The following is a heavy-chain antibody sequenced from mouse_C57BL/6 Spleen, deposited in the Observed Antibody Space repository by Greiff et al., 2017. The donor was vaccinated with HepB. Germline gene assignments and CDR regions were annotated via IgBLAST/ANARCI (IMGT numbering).Heavy chain of an antibody. J-gene: IGHJ4*01. V-gene: IGHV1-82*01. CDR2: IYPGDGDT. D-gene: IGHD2-12*01. CDR1: GYAFSSSW. CDR3: ARWCYSYAMDY. Sequence: QVQLQQSGPELVKPGASVKISCKASGYAFSSSWMNWVKQRPGKGLEWIGRIYPGDGDTNYNGKFKGKATLTADKSSSTAYMQLSSLTSEDSAVYFCARWCYSYAMDYWGQGTSVTVSS.